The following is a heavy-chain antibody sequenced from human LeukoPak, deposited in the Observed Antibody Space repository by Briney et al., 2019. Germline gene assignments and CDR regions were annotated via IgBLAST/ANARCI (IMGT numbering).Heavy chain of an antibody. CDR2: INSGGYSI. V-gene: IGHV3-74*01. D-gene: IGHD6-19*01. Sequence: GGSLRLSCAASGFTFSSYWMHWVRQAPGKGLVWVSRINSGGYSISYADSVKGRFTISRENAKNTLYLQMNSLSADDTAVYYCARGTAVAGTDYWGQGTLVTVSS. J-gene: IGHJ4*02. CDR3: ARGTAVAGTDY. CDR1: GFTFSSYW.